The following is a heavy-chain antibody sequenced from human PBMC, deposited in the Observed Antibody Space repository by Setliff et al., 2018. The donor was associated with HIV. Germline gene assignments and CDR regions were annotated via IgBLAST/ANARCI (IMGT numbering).Heavy chain of an antibody. J-gene: IGHJ4*02. CDR1: RFTFSTYW. D-gene: IGHD3-16*01. Sequence: GGSLRLSCAASRFTFSTYWMTWVRQAPGRGLEWVANIGPDGSVRNYADSVKGRFTVSRDNVKNSLYLQMNSLRAEDTAIYYCARDNNRGGAVDYWGQGTLVTVSS. CDR3: ARDNNRGGAVDY. CDR2: IGPDGSVR. V-gene: IGHV3-7*01.